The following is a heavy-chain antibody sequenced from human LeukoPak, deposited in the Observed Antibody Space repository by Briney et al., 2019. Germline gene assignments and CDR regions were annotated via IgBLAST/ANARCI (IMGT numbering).Heavy chain of an antibody. D-gene: IGHD6-13*01. CDR1: GGSISSSSYY. CDR3: ARVIRTRYSSSWYDY. Sequence: PSETLSLTCTVSGGSISSSSYYWGWIRQPPGKGLEWIGSIYYSGSTYYNPSLKSRVTISVDTSKNQFSLKLSSVTAADTAVYYCARVIRTRYSSSWYDYWGQGTLVTVSS. V-gene: IGHV4-39*07. J-gene: IGHJ4*02. CDR2: IYYSGST.